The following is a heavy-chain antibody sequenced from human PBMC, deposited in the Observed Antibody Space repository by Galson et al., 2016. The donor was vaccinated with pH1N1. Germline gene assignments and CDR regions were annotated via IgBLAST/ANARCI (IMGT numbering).Heavy chain of an antibody. CDR3: ARRRGDWDAFGV. CDR2: IYFSGRT. V-gene: IGHV4-59*01. CDR1: GDSINSYY. J-gene: IGHJ3*01. Sequence: LSLTCIVSGDSINSYYWSWIRQPPGKGLEWIAYIYFSGRTNYNPSLKSRVTISVDRSKNHFSLNVNSVTAADTAVYYCARRRGDWDAFGVWGQGTMVTISS. D-gene: IGHD2-21*02.